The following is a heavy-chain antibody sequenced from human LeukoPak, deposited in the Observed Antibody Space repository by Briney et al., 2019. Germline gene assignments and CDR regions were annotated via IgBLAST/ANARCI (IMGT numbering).Heavy chain of an antibody. CDR2: IYYTGNT. D-gene: IGHD2-21*02. Sequence: SETLSLTCTVSGVSITTYYWTWIRQPPGKGLEWIGYIYYTGNTNYNPSLESRVTMSVDTSKKEFSLKISSVTAADTAVYFCASGSVVTALDQWGQGTLVTVSS. J-gene: IGHJ4*02. CDR1: GVSITTYY. CDR3: ASGSVVTALDQ. V-gene: IGHV4-59*01.